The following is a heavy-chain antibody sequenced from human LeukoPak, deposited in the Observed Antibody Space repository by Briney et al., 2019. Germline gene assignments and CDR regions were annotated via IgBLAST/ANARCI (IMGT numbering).Heavy chain of an antibody. CDR2: IYPDDSET. V-gene: IGHV5-51*01. CDR3: ARRGSTWSYYYYMDV. D-gene: IGHD6-13*01. J-gene: IGHJ6*03. CDR1: GYRFSNYR. Sequence: PGESLKVSCTGSGYRFSNYRIGWVRQLPGKGPEWMGIIYPDDSETRYSPSFQGQVTISVDKSINTAYLHWSSLRASDTAVYYCARRGSTWSYYYYMDVWGTGTTVTVSS.